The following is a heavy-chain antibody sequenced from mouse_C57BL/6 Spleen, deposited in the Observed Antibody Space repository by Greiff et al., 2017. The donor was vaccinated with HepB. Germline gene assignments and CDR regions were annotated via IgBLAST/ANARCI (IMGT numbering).Heavy chain of an antibody. CDR1: GFSLTSYG. Sequence: VKVVESGPGLVAPSQSLSITCTVSGFSLTSYGVHWVRQPPGKGLEWLVVIWSDGSTTYNSALKSRLSISKDNSKSQVFLKMNSLQTDDTAMYYCARHDYSNYDYAMDYWGQGTSVTVSS. CDR2: IWSDGST. D-gene: IGHD2-5*01. J-gene: IGHJ4*01. CDR3: ARHDYSNYDYAMDY. V-gene: IGHV2-6-1*01.